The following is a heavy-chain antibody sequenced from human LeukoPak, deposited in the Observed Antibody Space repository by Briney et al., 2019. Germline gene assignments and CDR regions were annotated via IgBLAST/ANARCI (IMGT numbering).Heavy chain of an antibody. CDR1: GFSFSISA. D-gene: IGHD6-13*01. Sequence: GGSLRLSCAASGFSFSISAMHWVRQAPGKGLDWVAFIHYDGNNKYYADSVKGRFTISRDNSKNTLYLQMNSLRAEDTAVYYCAKEGRSSWYPSTRNWFDPWGQGTLVTVSS. CDR2: IHYDGNNK. CDR3: AKEGRSSWYPSTRNWFDP. J-gene: IGHJ5*02. V-gene: IGHV3-30*02.